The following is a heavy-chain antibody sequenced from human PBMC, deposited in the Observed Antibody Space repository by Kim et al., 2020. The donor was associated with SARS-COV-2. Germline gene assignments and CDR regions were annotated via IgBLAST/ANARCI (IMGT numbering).Heavy chain of an antibody. Sequence: SETLSLTCTVSGGSISSSSYYWGWIRQPPGKGLEWIGSIYYSGSTYYNPSLKSRVTISVDTSKNQFSLKLSSVTAADTAVYYCASHRGYSGYPQPHRYFDLWGRSTLVTVSS. CDR3: ASHRGYSGYPQPHRYFDL. J-gene: IGHJ2*01. CDR2: IYYSGST. V-gene: IGHV4-39*01. CDR1: GGSISSSSYY. D-gene: IGHD5-12*01.